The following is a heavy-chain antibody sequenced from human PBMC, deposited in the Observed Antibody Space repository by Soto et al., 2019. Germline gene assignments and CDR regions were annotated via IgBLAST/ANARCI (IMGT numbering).Heavy chain of an antibody. CDR3: ARQHYYDSSGYYFYFDY. J-gene: IGHJ4*02. CDR1: GGSISSSSYY. Sequence: SETLSLTCTVSGGSISSSSYYWGWIRQPPGKGLEWIGSIYYSGSTYYNPSLKSRVTISVDTSKNQFSLKLSSVTAADTAAYYCARQHYYDSSGYYFYFDYWGQGTLVTVSS. V-gene: IGHV4-39*01. D-gene: IGHD3-22*01. CDR2: IYYSGST.